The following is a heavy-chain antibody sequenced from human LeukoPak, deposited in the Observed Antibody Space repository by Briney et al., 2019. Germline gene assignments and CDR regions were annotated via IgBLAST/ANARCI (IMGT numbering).Heavy chain of an antibody. CDR2: ISGSGYST. CDR3: AKEAGYSGYDYPDY. V-gene: IGHV3-23*01. CDR1: GFTFSSYA. J-gene: IGHJ4*02. Sequence: GGSLRLSCAASGFTFSSYAMSWVRQARGKGLEWVSAISGSGYSTYYADSVKGRLTISRDNSKNTLYLQMNSLRAEDTAVYYCAKEAGYSGYDYPDYWGQGTLVTVSS. D-gene: IGHD5-12*01.